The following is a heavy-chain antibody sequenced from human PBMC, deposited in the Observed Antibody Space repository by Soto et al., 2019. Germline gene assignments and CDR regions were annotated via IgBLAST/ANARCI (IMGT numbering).Heavy chain of an antibody. J-gene: IGHJ6*02. CDR3: ARVADSYYYGGMDV. CDR2: ISGSAGST. Sequence: HPGGSLRLSCAASGLTFGSYGMSWVRQAPGKGLEWVSAISGSAGSTYHADSVKGRFTISRDNSKNTLYLQMNNLRAEDSAVYYCARVADSYYYGGMDVWGQGTTVTVSS. CDR1: GLTFGSYG. V-gene: IGHV3-23*01.